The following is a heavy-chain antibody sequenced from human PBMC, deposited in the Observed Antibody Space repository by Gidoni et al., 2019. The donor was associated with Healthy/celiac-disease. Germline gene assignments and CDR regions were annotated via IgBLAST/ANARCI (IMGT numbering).Heavy chain of an antibody. Sequence: EVQLVESGGGLVQPGGSLKLSCAASGFTFSGSPLHWFRQASGKGLEWVGRIRSKVDSYATVYAASVKGRFTFSRDDSKNTAYLQMNSLKTEDTAVYYCTSHCSSSGCYLAYWGQGTLVTVSS. V-gene: IGHV3-73*01. CDR3: TSHCSSSGCYLAY. CDR1: GFTFSGSP. CDR2: IRSKVDSYAT. D-gene: IGHD2-2*01. J-gene: IGHJ4*02.